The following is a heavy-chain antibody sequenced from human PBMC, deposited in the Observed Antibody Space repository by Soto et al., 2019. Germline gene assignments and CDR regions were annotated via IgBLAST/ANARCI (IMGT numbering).Heavy chain of an antibody. D-gene: IGHD3-10*01. Sequence: QVQLVQSGSELKKPGASVKVSCKASGYTFTSYAMNWVRQAPGQGLEWMGWINTNTGNPTYAQGFTGRFVFSLDTSVSTAYLQICSQKAEDTGVYYYARTSITMVRGRVKNWFYPWGQGTLVTVSS. CDR1: GYTFTSYA. CDR3: ARTSITMVRGRVKNWFYP. J-gene: IGHJ5*02. V-gene: IGHV7-4-1*01. CDR2: INTNTGNP.